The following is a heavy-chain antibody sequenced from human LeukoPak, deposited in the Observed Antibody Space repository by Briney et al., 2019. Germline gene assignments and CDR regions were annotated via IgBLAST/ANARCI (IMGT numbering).Heavy chain of an antibody. Sequence: GGSLRLSCAASGFTFSSYDMHWVRQAPGRGLEWVAIILSDGNDKYYADSVKGRFTISRDNSRDTLDLQMNSLRAEDTAVYYCAKDRTSTWSWDYWGQGTLVIVSS. CDR3: AKDRTSTWSWDY. J-gene: IGHJ4*02. D-gene: IGHD6-13*01. CDR1: GFTFSSYD. CDR2: ILSDGNDK. V-gene: IGHV3-30*18.